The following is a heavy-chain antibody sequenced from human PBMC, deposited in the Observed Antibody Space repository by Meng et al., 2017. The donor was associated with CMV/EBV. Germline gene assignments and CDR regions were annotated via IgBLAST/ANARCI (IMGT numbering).Heavy chain of an antibody. D-gene: IGHD2-21*01. V-gene: IGHV1-18*01. J-gene: IGHJ4*02. CDR2: ISAYNGNT. Sequence: KASGYTFTSYGISWVRQAPGQGLEWVGWISAYNGNTNYAQKLQGRVTMTTDTSTSTAYMELRSLRSDDTAVYYCARGCGGDCSGFFDYWGQGTLVTVSS. CDR3: ARGCGGDCSGFFDY. CDR1: GYTFTSYG.